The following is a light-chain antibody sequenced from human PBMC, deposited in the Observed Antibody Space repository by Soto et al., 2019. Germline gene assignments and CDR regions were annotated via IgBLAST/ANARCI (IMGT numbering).Light chain of an antibody. CDR2: GAS. CDR3: QQYGSVPLT. Sequence: EIELTQSPGTLSLSPGERATLSCRASESVSTSYLAWYQQTPGQAPRLLIYGASSRATGIPDRFSGSGSGADFALTISRLEPEDFAVYYCQQYGSVPLTFGGGTKVEIK. V-gene: IGKV3-20*01. CDR1: ESVSTSY. J-gene: IGKJ4*02.